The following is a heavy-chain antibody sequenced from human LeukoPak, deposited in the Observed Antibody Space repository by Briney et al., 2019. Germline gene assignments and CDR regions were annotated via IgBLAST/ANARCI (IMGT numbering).Heavy chain of an antibody. CDR1: GFTLSDYY. CDR2: ISSSGSTI. V-gene: IGHV3-11*01. Sequence: PGGSLRLSCAASGFTLSDYYMSWIRQAPGKGLEWVSYISSSGSTIYYADSVKGRFTISRDNAKNSLYLQMNSLRAEDTAVYYCARDLTGLIFYGMDVWGQGTTVTVSS. CDR3: ARDLTGLIFYGMDV. D-gene: IGHD3-9*01. J-gene: IGHJ6*02.